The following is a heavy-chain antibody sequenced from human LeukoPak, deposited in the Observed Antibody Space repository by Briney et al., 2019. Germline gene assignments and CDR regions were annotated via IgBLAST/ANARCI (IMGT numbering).Heavy chain of an antibody. CDR3: ARLAAAAMYYFDY. Sequence: SETLSLTCTVSGGSVSSSNYYWGWIRQPPGKGLEWVGSIYYSGNTYYNPSLKSRVTISVDTSKNHFSLKLSSVTAADTAVYYCARLAAAAMYYFDYWGQGTLSPSPQ. D-gene: IGHD6-13*01. CDR2: IYYSGNT. V-gene: IGHV4-39*02. J-gene: IGHJ4*02. CDR1: GGSVSSSNYY.